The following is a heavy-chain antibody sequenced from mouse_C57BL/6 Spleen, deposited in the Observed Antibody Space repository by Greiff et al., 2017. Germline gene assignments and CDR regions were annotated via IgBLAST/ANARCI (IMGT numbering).Heavy chain of an antibody. CDR3: ARRRQTAQATHYAMDY. CDR1: GYSFTGYY. D-gene: IGHD3-2*02. CDR2: INPSTGGT. V-gene: IGHV1-42*01. J-gene: IGHJ4*01. Sequence: EVHLVESGPELVKPGASVKISCKASGYSFTGYYMNWVKQSPEKSLEWIGEINPSTGGTTYNQKFKAKATLTVDKSSSTAYMQLKSLTSEDSAVYYCARRRQTAQATHYAMDYWGQGTSVTVSS.